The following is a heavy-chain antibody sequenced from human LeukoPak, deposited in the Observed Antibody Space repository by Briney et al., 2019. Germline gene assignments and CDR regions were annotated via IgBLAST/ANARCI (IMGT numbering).Heavy chain of an antibody. V-gene: IGHV5-51*01. Sequence: GGSLKISLKGSGFHFNNYWIGWVRPGPGKGVGWKGIIYPGDSDTRFSPYFQGQVTISADKSIKTALLQWSGLKTSDTAMYYCVRREEYWLDPWGQGTLVTVSS. CDR3: VRREEYWLDP. J-gene: IGHJ5*02. CDR2: IYPGDSDT. CDR1: GFHFNNYW. D-gene: IGHD2/OR15-2a*01.